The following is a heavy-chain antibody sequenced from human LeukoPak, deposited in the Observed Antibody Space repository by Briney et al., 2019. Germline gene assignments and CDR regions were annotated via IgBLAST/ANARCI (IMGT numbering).Heavy chain of an antibody. CDR2: ISYDGSRK. Sequence: GGTGRLSCAASGFTFSTYGMHWVRQAPVKGQKWVAVISYDGSRKFYGDSVKGRFTISRDNSKNTLYVEMSSLRGEDTAVYYCLIFKQKAAYEMDVWGQGTTVSVSS. CDR1: GFTFSTYG. CDR3: LIFKQKAAYEMDV. V-gene: IGHV3-30*03. D-gene: IGHD3/OR15-3a*01. J-gene: IGHJ6*02.